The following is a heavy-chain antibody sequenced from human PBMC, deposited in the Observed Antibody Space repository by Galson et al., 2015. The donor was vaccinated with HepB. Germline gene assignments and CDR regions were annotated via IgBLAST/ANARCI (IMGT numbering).Heavy chain of an antibody. V-gene: IGHV1-69*06. Sequence: SVKVSCKASGGTFSSYAISWVRQAPGQGLEWMGGIIPIFGTANYAQKFQGRVTITADKSTSTAYMELSSLRSEDTAVYYCARVSGGLRVVTFYYYYYGMDVWGQGTTVTVSS. D-gene: IGHD3-3*01. CDR2: IIPIFGTA. CDR1: GGTFSSYA. CDR3: ARVSGGLRVVTFYYYYYGMDV. J-gene: IGHJ6*02.